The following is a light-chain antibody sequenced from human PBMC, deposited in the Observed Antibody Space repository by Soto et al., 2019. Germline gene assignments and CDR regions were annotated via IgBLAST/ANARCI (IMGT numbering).Light chain of an antibody. CDR3: SSYTSSSTLV. J-gene: IGLJ1*01. V-gene: IGLV2-14*01. CDR1: SSEVGGYNY. Sequence: QSVLTQPASASGAPGQSITISCTGNSSEVGGYNYVSWYQQHPGKAPKLMIYDVSNRPSGVSNRFSGSKSGNTASLTISGLQAEDEADYYCSSYTSSSTLVFGTGTKVTVL. CDR2: DVS.